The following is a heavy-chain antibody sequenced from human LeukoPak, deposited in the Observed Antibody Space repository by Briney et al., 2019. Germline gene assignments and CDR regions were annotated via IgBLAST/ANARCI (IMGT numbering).Heavy chain of an antibody. CDR1: GGSISSYY. J-gene: IGHJ3*02. Sequence: SETLSLTCTVSGGSISSYYWSWIRQPAGKGLEWIGRIYTSGSTNYNPSLKSRVTMSVDTSKNQFSLKLSSVTAADTAVYYCARPARRYCTNGVCSDAFDIWGQGTMVTVSS. V-gene: IGHV4-4*07. D-gene: IGHD2-8*01. CDR2: IYTSGST. CDR3: ARPARRYCTNGVCSDAFDI.